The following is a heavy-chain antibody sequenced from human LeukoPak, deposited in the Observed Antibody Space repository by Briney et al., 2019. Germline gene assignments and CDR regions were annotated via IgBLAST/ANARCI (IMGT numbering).Heavy chain of an antibody. J-gene: IGHJ5*02. CDR2: TYTSGST. Sequence: SETLSLTCTVSGGSISSYYWSWIRQPAGKGLEWIGRTYTSGSTNYNPSLKSRVTMSVDTSKNQFSLKLSSVTAADTAVYYCARGGSPYDSSGYYVWFDPWGQGTLVTVSS. V-gene: IGHV4-4*07. D-gene: IGHD3-22*01. CDR1: GGSISSYY. CDR3: ARGGSPYDSSGYYVWFDP.